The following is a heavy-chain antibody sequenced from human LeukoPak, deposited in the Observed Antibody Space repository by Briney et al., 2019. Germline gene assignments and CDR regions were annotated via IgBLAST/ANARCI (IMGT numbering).Heavy chain of an antibody. D-gene: IGHD3-9*01. Sequence: ASVKVSCKASGYTFTSYGISWVRQAPGQGLEWMGWISAYNGNTNYAQKLQGRVTMTTDTSTGTAYMELRSLRSDDTAVYYCARCGYYDILTGYLDMWFDPWGQGTLVTVSS. V-gene: IGHV1-18*01. J-gene: IGHJ5*02. CDR1: GYTFTSYG. CDR2: ISAYNGNT. CDR3: ARCGYYDILTGYLDMWFDP.